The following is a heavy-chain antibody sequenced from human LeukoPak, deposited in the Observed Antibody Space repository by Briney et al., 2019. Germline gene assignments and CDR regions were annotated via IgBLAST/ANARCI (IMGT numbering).Heavy chain of an antibody. CDR1: GGSISSYY. J-gene: IGHJ3*02. V-gene: IGHV4-59*01. CDR3: AINTAGAYGDYVDAFDI. D-gene: IGHD4-17*01. CDR2: IYYSGST. Sequence: SETLSLTCTVSGGSISSYYWSWIRQPPGKGLEWIGYIYYSGSTNYNPSLKSRVTISVDTSKNQFSLKLSSVTAADTAVYYCAINTAGAYGDYVDAFDIWGQGTMVTVSS.